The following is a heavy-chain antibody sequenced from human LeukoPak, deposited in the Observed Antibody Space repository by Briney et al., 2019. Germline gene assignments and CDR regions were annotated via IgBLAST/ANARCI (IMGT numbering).Heavy chain of an antibody. CDR3: ARELRGDFWSGSLDY. J-gene: IGHJ4*02. D-gene: IGHD3-3*01. Sequence: GSSVKVSCKASGGTFSSYAISWVRQAPGQGLEWMGGIIPIFGTANYAQKFQGRVTITADESTSTAYMELSSLRSEDTAVYYCARELRGDFWSGSLDYWGQGTLVTVSS. CDR2: IIPIFGTA. V-gene: IGHV1-69*01. CDR1: GGTFSSYA.